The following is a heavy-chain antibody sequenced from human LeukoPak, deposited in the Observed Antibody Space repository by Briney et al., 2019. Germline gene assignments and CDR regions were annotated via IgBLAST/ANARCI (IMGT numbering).Heavy chain of an antibody. Sequence: PGGSLRLSCAASGFTFSSDAMSWVRQAPGKGLEWVSAISGSGGSTYYADSVKGRFTISRDNSKNTLYLQMNSLRAEDTAVYYCAKSMDYDILTGYYVFDYWGQGTLVTVSS. V-gene: IGHV3-23*01. CDR2: ISGSGGST. CDR3: AKSMDYDILTGYYVFDY. D-gene: IGHD3-9*01. J-gene: IGHJ4*02. CDR1: GFTFSSDA.